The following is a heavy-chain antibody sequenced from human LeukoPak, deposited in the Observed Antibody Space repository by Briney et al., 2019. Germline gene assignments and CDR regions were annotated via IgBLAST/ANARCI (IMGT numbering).Heavy chain of an antibody. CDR2: ISAYNGNT. D-gene: IGHD1-26*01. CDR3: ARYIVGASLDY. V-gene: IGHV1-18*01. J-gene: IGHJ4*02. CDR1: GYTFTSYG. Sequence: ASVKVSCKASGYTFTSYGISWVRQAPGRGLEWMGWISAYNGNTNYAQKLQGRVTMTTDTSTSTAYTELRSLRSDDTAVYYCARYIVGASLDYWGQGTLVTVSS.